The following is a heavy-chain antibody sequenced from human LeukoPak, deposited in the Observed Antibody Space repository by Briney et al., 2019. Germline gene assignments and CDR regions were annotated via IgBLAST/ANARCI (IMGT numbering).Heavy chain of an antibody. CDR1: GYLFSTYW. CDR2: FYPGDSDT. CDR3: ARSGTRGFDY. V-gene: IGHV5-51*01. J-gene: IGHJ4*02. D-gene: IGHD3-10*01. Sequence: GGSLKISWKSSGYLFSTYWSAWVPQVPGKGLEWMGIFYPGDSDTRYSPSFQGQVTISADISINTAYLQWTSLKASDTAMYYCARSGTRGFDYWGQGTLVTVSP.